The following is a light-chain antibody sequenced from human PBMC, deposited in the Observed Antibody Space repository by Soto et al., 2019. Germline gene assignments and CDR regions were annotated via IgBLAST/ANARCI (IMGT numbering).Light chain of an antibody. V-gene: IGLV8-61*01. Sequence: QAVVTQEPSFSVSPGGTVTLTCGLSSGSVSTSYYPSWYQQTPGQAPRALIHSTNTRSSGVPDRFSGSILGNKVALTITGAQADDESDYYCVLYLGSGLWVFGGGTKLTVL. CDR3: VLYLGSGLWV. CDR2: STN. CDR1: SGSVSTSYY. J-gene: IGLJ3*02.